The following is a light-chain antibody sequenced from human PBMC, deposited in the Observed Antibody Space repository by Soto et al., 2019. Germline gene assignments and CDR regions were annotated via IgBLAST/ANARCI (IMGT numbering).Light chain of an antibody. J-gene: IGKJ2*01. CDR2: GAS. CDR1: QSVSSN. CDR3: QQYNNWPPVYT. Sequence: EIVMTQSPATLSVSPGERATLSCRASQSVSSNLAWYQQKPGQAPRLLIYGASTRATGIPARFSGSGSGTEFTLTISILQSEDFAGYYCQQYNNWPPVYTFGQGTKLEIK. V-gene: IGKV3-15*01.